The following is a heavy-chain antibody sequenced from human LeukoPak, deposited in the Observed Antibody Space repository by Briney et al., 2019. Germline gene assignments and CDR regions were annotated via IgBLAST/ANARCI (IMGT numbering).Heavy chain of an antibody. CDR1: GFIFDDYA. CDR2: ISWNSGSI. CDR3: AKGGITMVRGVIGFDY. J-gene: IGHJ4*01. D-gene: IGHD3-10*01. Sequence: GRSLRLSCAASGFIFDDYAMHWVRQAPAKGLEWVSGISWNSGSIGYADSVKGRFTISRDNAKNSLYLQMNSLRAEDTALYYCAKGGITMVRGVIGFDYWGQGTLVTVSS. V-gene: IGHV3-9*01.